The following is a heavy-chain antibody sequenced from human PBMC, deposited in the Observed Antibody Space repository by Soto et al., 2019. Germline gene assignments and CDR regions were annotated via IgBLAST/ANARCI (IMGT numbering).Heavy chain of an antibody. CDR3: AHPFPQIHH. J-gene: IGHJ1*01. V-gene: IGHV2-5*01. CDR2: IYSHDDK. CDR1: WFSLSPSGGG. Sequence: SGPTLGKPTQNLTLACTFSWFSLSPSGGGVGWIRQPPGETLQWGALIYSHDDKRYSPSVKSRLTITKETSNNQVVLTMTNMDPVDTATYYCAHPFPQIHHWGQGTLVTVSS.